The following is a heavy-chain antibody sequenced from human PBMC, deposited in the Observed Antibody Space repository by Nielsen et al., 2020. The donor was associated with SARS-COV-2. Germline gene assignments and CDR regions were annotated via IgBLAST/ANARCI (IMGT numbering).Heavy chain of an antibody. J-gene: IGHJ4*02. CDR3: ARENLVGAINY. Sequence: GGSLRLSCAASGFTFSSYWMSWVRQAPGKGLEWVSGINWNGGSTGYADSVKGRFTISRDNAKNSLYLQMNSLRAEDTALYHCARENLVGAINYWGQGTLVTVSS. CDR2: INWNGGST. V-gene: IGHV3-20*01. D-gene: IGHD1-26*01. CDR1: GFTFSSYW.